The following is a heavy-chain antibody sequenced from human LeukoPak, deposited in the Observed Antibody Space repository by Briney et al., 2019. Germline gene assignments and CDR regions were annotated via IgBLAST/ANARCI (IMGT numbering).Heavy chain of an antibody. CDR1: GYSTSGGYY. D-gene: IGHD3-16*02. J-gene: IGHJ4*02. V-gene: IGHV4-38-2*02. CDR2: IHQTGST. CDR3: ARSKSWTHADS. Sequence: SETLSLTCTVLGYSTSGGYYWGWIRQSPGKGLEWIGSIHQTGSTYYNPSLQSRVTISLDTSKSRSSLRLPSVTAADTAVYFCARSKSWTHADSWGQGTLVTVSS.